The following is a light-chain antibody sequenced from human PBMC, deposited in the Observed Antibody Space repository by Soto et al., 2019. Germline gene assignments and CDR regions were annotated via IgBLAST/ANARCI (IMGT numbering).Light chain of an antibody. V-gene: IGKV3-15*01. Sequence: EIVMTQSPATLSVSPGERATLSCRASQSVGSNLAWYQQKPGQAPRLLIYGASTRATGIPARFSGSESATEFTLTISSLQSEDFAVYYCQQYNDWWTFGQGTKVEI. J-gene: IGKJ1*01. CDR2: GAS. CDR3: QQYNDWWT. CDR1: QSVGSN.